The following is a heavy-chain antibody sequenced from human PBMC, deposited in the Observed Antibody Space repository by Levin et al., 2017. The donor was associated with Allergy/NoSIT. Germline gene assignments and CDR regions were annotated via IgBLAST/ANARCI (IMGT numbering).Heavy chain of an antibody. CDR3: AREMAETAADTFDI. CDR2: ISPYNGDT. V-gene: IGHV1-18*01. J-gene: IGHJ3*02. D-gene: IGHD2-8*01. Sequence: ASVKVSCKASGFSFTFYAITWVRQAPGQGLEWMGWISPYNGDTKYAQKLQDRVTMTTDTSTNTAYMELRSLRSDDTAVYYCAREMAETAADTFDIWGQGTMVTVSS. CDR1: GFSFTFYA.